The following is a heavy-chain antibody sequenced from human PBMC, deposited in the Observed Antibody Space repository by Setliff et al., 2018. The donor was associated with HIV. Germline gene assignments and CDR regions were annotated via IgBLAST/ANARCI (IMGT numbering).Heavy chain of an antibody. CDR2: TNNDGSIT. CDR3: VKWSYPNS. Sequence: PGGSLRLSCAASGFTLSDHWMHWVRQVPGKGLVWVSRTNNDGSITNYADFVKGRFTMSRDSAKNTLYLQMNSLRVEDTAVYYCVKWSYPNSWGQGTLVTVSS. CDR1: GFTLSDHW. D-gene: IGHD1-26*01. J-gene: IGHJ4*02. V-gene: IGHV3-74*01.